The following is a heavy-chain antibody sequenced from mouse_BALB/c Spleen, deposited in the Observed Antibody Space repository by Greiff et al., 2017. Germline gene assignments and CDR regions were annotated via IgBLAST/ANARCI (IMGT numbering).Heavy chain of an antibody. CDR2: IDPSDSYT. V-gene: IGHV1S127*01. Sequence: QVQLQQPGAELVKPGASVKMSCKASGYTFTSYWMHWVKQRPGQGLEWIGTIDPSDSYTSYNQKFKGKATLTVDTSSSTAYMQLSSLTSEDSAVYYCTRVRITTYQAWFAYWGQGTLVTVSA. CDR3: TRVRITTYQAWFAY. J-gene: IGHJ3*01. CDR1: GYTFTSYW. D-gene: IGHD1-1*01.